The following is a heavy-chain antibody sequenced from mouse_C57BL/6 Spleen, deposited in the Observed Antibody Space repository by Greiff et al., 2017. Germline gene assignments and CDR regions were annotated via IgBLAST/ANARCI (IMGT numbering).Heavy chain of an antibody. Sequence: QVHVKQPGAELVKPGASVKLSCKASGYTFTSYWMQWVKQRPGQGLEWIGEIDPSDSYTNYNQKFKGKATLTVDTSSSTAYMQLSSLTSEDSAVYYCASGTTVVGMDYWGQGTSVTVSS. CDR1: GYTFTSYW. J-gene: IGHJ4*01. CDR3: ASGTTVVGMDY. D-gene: IGHD1-1*01. CDR2: IDPSDSYT. V-gene: IGHV1-50*01.